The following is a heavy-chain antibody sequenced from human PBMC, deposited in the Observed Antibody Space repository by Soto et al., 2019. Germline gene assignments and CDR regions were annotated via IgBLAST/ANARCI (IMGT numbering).Heavy chain of an antibody. D-gene: IGHD3-10*01. CDR1: GYTFTSYD. CDR2: INPSGGST. Sequence: GSVKLSCKASGYTFTSYDMHWVRQAPGQGLKWMGIINPSGGSTSYAQKFQGRVTMTRDTSTSTVYMELSSLRSEDTAVYYCARGSGSYYYYGMDVYRQVTTVTASS. V-gene: IGHV1-46*01. CDR3: ARGSGSYYYYGMDV. J-gene: IGHJ6*01.